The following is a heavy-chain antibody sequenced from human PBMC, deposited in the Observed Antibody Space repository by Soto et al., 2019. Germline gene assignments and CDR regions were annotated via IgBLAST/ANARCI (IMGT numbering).Heavy chain of an antibody. CDR3: ARPPSIEYSSSSSGY. CDR2: IYSGGST. D-gene: IGHD6-6*01. J-gene: IGHJ4*02. Sequence: GGSLRLSFAASGFTVSSNYMSWVRQAPGKGLEWVSVIYSGGSTYYADSVKGRFTISRDNSKNTLYLQMNSLRAEDTAVYYCARPPSIEYSSSSSGYWGQGTLVTVSS. CDR1: GFTVSSNY. V-gene: IGHV3-66*04.